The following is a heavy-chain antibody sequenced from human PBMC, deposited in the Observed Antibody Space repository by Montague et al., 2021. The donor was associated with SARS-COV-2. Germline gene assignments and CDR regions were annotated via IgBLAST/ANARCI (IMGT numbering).Heavy chain of an antibody. CDR2: TYYRSEWYS. Sequence: CAISGDSVSSTSASWNWVRLSPSRGLEWLGRTYYRSEWYSDYSVSVKSRISINPDTSKNQFSLQLNSVTPEDTAVYYCARAERGSCGDGNCYQYFFNYWGQGTLVTVSS. V-gene: IGHV6-1*01. CDR1: GDSVSSTSAS. D-gene: IGHD2-15*01. CDR3: ARAERGSCGDGNCYQYFFNY. J-gene: IGHJ4*02.